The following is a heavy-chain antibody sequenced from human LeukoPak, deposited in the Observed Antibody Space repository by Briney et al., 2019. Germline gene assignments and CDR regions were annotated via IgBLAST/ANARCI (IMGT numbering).Heavy chain of an antibody. CDR3: ARGAEAETSPLDF. CDR2: INPNSGGT. J-gene: IGHJ4*02. D-gene: IGHD6-13*01. CDR1: GYTFTGYY. V-gene: IGHV1-2*04. Sequence: ASVKVSCKASGYTFTGYYMHWVRQAPGQGLEWMGWINPNSGGTNYAQKFQGWVTMTRDTSINTDYMEMKRVTSDGTAVYYCARGAEAETSPLDFWGQGTLVIVS.